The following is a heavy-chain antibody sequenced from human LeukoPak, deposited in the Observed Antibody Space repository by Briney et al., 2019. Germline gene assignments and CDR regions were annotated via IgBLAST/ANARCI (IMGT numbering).Heavy chain of an antibody. Sequence: SETLSLTCAVYGGSFSGYYWSWIRQPPGKGLEWIGEINHSGSTNYNPSLKSRVTISVDTSKNQFSLKLSSVTAADTAVCYCARGRRITFGGVIVIPFGSNWFDPWGQGTLVTVSS. CDR1: GGSFSGYY. D-gene: IGHD3-16*02. V-gene: IGHV4-34*01. CDR2: INHSGST. CDR3: ARGRRITFGGVIVIPFGSNWFDP. J-gene: IGHJ5*02.